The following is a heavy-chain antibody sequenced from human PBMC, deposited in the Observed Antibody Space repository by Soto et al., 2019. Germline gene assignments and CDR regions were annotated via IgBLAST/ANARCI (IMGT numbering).Heavy chain of an antibody. CDR1: GYSFTSCN. D-gene: IGHD4-17*01. CDR3: ARSTNDYGDRH. CDR2: MNPNSGNT. V-gene: IGHV1-8*01. J-gene: IGHJ4*02. Sequence: QVQLVQSGAEVKKPGASVKVSCKASGYSFTSCNIHWVRQATGQGLEWMGWMNPNSGNTGYAQKFQGRVTMTRNTSISTAYMELSSLRSEDTAVYYCARSTNDYGDRHWGQGTLVTVSS.